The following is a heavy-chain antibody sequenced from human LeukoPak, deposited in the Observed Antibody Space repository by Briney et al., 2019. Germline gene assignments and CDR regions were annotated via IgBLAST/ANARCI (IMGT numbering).Heavy chain of an antibody. V-gene: IGHV1-69*01. J-gene: IGHJ4*02. D-gene: IGHD2-2*01. Sequence: SVKVSCKASGGTFSSYAISWVRQAPGQGLEWMGGIIPIFGTANYAQKFQGRVTITADESTSTAYMELSRLRSEDTAVYYCARGALGVVPAAPDYWGQGTLVTVSS. CDR2: IIPIFGTA. CDR3: ARGALGVVPAAPDY. CDR1: GGTFSSYA.